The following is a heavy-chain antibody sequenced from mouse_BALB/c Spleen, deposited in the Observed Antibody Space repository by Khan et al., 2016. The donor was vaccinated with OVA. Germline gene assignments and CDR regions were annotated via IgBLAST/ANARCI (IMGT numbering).Heavy chain of an antibody. D-gene: IGHD2-10*01. CDR2: INTYTGEP. J-gene: IGHJ4*01. V-gene: IGHV9-3-1*01. Sequence: LVESGPELKKPGETVKISCKASGHTFTNFGMNWVKQAPGKGLTWMGWINTYTGEPTYADDFNGRFAFSLEASASTAYLQINNLTNEDTATYFCARPPYFSYAMDNWGQGTSVTVSS. CDR1: GHTFTNFG. CDR3: ARPPYFSYAMDN.